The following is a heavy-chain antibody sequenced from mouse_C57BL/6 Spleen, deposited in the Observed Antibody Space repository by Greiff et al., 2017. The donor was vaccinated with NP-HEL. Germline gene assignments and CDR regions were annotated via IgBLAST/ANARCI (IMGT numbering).Heavy chain of an antibody. CDR2: INPNNGGT. Sequence: VQLQQSGPELVKPGASVKMSCKASGYTFTDYNMPWVKQSHGKSLEWIGYINPNNGGTSYNQKFKGKATLTVTKSSSTAYMELRSLTSEDSAVYYCARSHGYDDYFDYWGQGTTLTVSS. CDR1: GYTFTDYN. J-gene: IGHJ2*01. CDR3: ARSHGYDDYFDY. V-gene: IGHV1-22*01. D-gene: IGHD2-2*01.